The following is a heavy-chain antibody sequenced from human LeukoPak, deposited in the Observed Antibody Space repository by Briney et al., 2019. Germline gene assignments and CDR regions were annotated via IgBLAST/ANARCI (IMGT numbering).Heavy chain of an antibody. Sequence: SCKASGYTFTGYYMHWVRQAPGKGLEWLAVIWYVGTNKNYADSVKGRFSISRDNSKNTLYLQMNSLGPEDTGGYYCARDWIRGSNYYYYGMEVWGQGTTVTVSS. CDR1: GYTFTGYY. CDR3: ARDWIRGSNYYYYGMEV. D-gene: IGHD5-18*01. CDR2: IWYVGTNK. V-gene: IGHV3-33*01. J-gene: IGHJ6*02.